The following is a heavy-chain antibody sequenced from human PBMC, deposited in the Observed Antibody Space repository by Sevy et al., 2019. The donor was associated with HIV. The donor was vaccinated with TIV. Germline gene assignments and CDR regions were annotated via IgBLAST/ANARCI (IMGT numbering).Heavy chain of an antibody. V-gene: IGHV3-53*01. CDR3: ARVSVYYYDSSGYYTTGNAFDI. Sequence: GGSLRLSCAASGFTVGSNYMSWVRQAPGNGLERVSIIYSGVTTSYADSVKGRFTISRDNSKNTLYLQMNSLRAEDTAVYYCARVSVYYYDSSGYYTTGNAFDIWGQGTMVTVSS. CDR2: IYSGVTT. D-gene: IGHD3-22*01. J-gene: IGHJ3*02. CDR1: GFTVGSNY.